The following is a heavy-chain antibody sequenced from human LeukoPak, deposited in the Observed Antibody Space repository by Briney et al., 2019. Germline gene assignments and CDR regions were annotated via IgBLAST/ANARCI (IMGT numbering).Heavy chain of an antibody. CDR1: GYSFSNNW. CDR3: ARLSAGSHFHLDS. Sequence: GESLNISCKGSGYSFSNNWIGWVRQMPGKGLEWMGIIYPGDSQTRYSPSFQGQVTISADKSISTAYLQWSSLKASDIAMYYCARLSAGSHFHLDSWGQRTLVTVSS. CDR2: IYPGDSQT. J-gene: IGHJ4*02. D-gene: IGHD1-26*01. V-gene: IGHV5-51*01.